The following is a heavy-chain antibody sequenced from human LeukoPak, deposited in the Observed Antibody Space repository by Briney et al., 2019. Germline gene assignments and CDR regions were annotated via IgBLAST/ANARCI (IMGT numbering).Heavy chain of an antibody. D-gene: IGHD3-10*02. Sequence: GGSLRLSCEVYGFIVSDYEMNWVRQAPGKGLEWVSYISSSGSTIYYADSVKGRFTISRDNAKNSLYLQMNSLRAEDTAVYYCAELGITMIGGVWGKGTTVTISS. V-gene: IGHV3-48*03. J-gene: IGHJ6*04. CDR3: AELGITMIGGV. CDR2: ISSSGSTI. CDR1: GFIVSDYE.